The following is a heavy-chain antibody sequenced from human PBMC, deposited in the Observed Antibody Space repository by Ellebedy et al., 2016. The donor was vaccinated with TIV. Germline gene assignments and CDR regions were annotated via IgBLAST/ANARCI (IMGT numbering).Heavy chain of an antibody. D-gene: IGHD3-10*01. J-gene: IGHJ4*02. CDR2: IYYTGNT. V-gene: IGHV4-59*01. Sequence: SETLSLTCTVSGGSLTSYYWSWIRQPPGKGLEWIGYIYYTGNTNYNPSLESRVTISVDTSKNQFSLNLISVTAADTAVYYCARVAYGSGTYYSVNVGFDYWGQGTLVTVSS. CDR1: GGSLTSYY. CDR3: ARVAYGSGTYYSVNVGFDY.